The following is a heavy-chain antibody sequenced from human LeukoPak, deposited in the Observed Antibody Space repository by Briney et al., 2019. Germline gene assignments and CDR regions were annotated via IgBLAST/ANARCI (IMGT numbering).Heavy chain of an antibody. CDR2: ISYDGSNK. V-gene: IGHV3-30-3*01. Sequence: GGSLRLSCAASGFTFSSYAMHWVRQAPGKGLEWVAVISYDGSNKYYADSVKGRFTISRDNSKNTLYLQMNSLRAEDTAVYYCARPLMSGSIAVAGTRLVYWGQGTLVTVSS. CDR3: ARPLMSGSIAVAGTRLVY. D-gene: IGHD6-19*01. J-gene: IGHJ4*02. CDR1: GFTFSSYA.